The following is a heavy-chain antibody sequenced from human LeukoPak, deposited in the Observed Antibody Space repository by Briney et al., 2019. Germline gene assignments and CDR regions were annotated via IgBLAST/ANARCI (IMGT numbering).Heavy chain of an antibody. D-gene: IGHD2-2*01. CDR2: IYHSGST. CDR1: GGSISSPYW. V-gene: IGHV4-4*02. CDR3: ARGIVVVPAAGTYNWSDP. J-gene: IGHJ5*02. Sequence: SGTLSLTCAVSGGSISSPYWWSWVRQPPGKGLEWIGEIYHSGSTNYNPSLKSQVIISLDKSKNQFSLKLSSVTAADTAVYYCARGIVVVPAAGTYNWSDPWGQGTLVTVSS.